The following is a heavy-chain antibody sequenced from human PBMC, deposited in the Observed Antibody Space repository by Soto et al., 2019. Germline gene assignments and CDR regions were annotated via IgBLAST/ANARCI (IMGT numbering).Heavy chain of an antibody. CDR2: IYYSGST. V-gene: IGHV4-61*01. Sequence: PSETLSLTCTVSGGSVSSGSYYWSWIRQPPGKGLEWIGYIYYSGSTNYNPSLKSRVTISVDTSKNQFSLKLSSVTAADTAVYYCARDQVDYYGSGNTYYYYYGMDVWGQGTTVTVSS. CDR3: ARDQVDYYGSGNTYYYYYGMDV. D-gene: IGHD3-10*01. J-gene: IGHJ6*02. CDR1: GGSVSSGSYY.